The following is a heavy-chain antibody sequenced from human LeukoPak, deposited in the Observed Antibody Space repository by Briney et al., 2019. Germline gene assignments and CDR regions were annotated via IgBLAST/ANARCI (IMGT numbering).Heavy chain of an antibody. CDR1: GGSISSYY. J-gene: IGHJ4*02. Sequence: SETLSLTCTVSGGSISSYYWSWIRRPPGKGLEWIGYVYYSGGTNYNPALKSRVTISIDTSKSQFSLRLGSVTAADTAVYYCARDSPRDYFDSWGQGTLVTVSS. V-gene: IGHV4-59*01. CDR3: ARDSPRDYFDS. CDR2: VYYSGGT.